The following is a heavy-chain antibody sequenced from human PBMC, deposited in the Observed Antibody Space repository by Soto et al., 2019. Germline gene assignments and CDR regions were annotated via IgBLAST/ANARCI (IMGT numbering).Heavy chain of an antibody. D-gene: IGHD3-3*01. J-gene: IGHJ6*02. CDR3: AGVRSGYIFGDYYGMDV. V-gene: IGHV3-48*02. Sequence: PGGSLRLSCAASGFTFSSYSMNWVRQAPGKGLEWVSYISSSSSTIYYADSVKGRFTISRDNAKNSLYLQMNSLRDEDTAVYYCAGVRSGYIFGDYYGMDVWGQGTTVTVSS. CDR1: GFTFSSYS. CDR2: ISSSSSTI.